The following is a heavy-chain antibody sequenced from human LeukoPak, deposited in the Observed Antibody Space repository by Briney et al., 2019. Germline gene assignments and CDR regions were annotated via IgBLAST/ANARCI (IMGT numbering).Heavy chain of an antibody. CDR1: GFTVSSNY. V-gene: IGHV3-66*01. Sequence: GGSLRLSCAASGFTVSSNYMSWVRQAPGKGLEWVSVIYSGGSTYYADSVKGRFTISRDNSKNTLYLQMNSLRAEDTAVYYCARAHSSGWYWYFDLWGRGTLVTVSS. CDR2: IYSGGST. D-gene: IGHD3-22*01. CDR3: ARAHSSGWYWYFDL. J-gene: IGHJ2*01.